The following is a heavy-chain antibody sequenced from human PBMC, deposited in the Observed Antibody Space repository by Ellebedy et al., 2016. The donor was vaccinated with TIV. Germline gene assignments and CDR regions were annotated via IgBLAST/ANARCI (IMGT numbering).Heavy chain of an antibody. J-gene: IGHJ4*02. CDR3: AKDGSVGEVPRPFDY. Sequence: GESLKISXAASGFIFSSYAMHWVRQAPGKGLEWVAVISYDGSNKYYADSVKGRFTISRDNSKNTLYLQMNSLRAEDTAVYYCAKDGSVGEVPRPFDYWGQGTLVTASS. D-gene: IGHD3-10*01. CDR2: ISYDGSNK. V-gene: IGHV3-30-3*01. CDR1: GFIFSSYA.